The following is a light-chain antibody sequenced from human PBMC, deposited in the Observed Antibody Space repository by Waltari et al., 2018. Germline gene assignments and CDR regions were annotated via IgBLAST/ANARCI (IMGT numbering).Light chain of an antibody. CDR3: QAWDSLVV. CDR2: RNN. V-gene: IGLV1-47*01. Sequence: QSVLTQPPSASGTPGQRVSISCSGSYSNLGSKYLYWYQQLPGTAPKLLIYRNNQRPSGVPDRFTGSNSGNTATLTISETQAMDEGDYYCQAWDSLVVFGGGTKLPVL. CDR1: YSNLGSKY. J-gene: IGLJ2*01.